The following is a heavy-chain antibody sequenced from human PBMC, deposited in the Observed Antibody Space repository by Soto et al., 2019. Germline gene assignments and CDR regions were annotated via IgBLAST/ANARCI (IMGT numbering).Heavy chain of an antibody. D-gene: IGHD2-8*01. J-gene: IGHJ6*02. CDR2: INPNSGGT. CDR1: GYTCTGYY. Sequence: ASAKVFCKASGYTCTGYYMHWVRQAPAQGLEWMGWINPNSGGTNYAQTFRGWVTMTRDTSISTAYMELSRLSSDDTAVYYCARGDSTDCSNGVCSFFYNHDMDVWGQGTTVTVSS. CDR3: ARGDSTDCSNGVCSFFYNHDMDV. V-gene: IGHV1-2*04.